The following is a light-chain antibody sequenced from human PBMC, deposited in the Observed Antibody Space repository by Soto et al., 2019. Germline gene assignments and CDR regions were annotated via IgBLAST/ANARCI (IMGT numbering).Light chain of an antibody. Sequence: DIQMTQSPSTLSASIGDRVTITCRASQSISPWLSWYQQKPGKSPKLLIYKVSNLESGVPSRFSGSGSRTEFTLTISSLQPDDFATYYCQHYTIYPVTFGGGTRVEIK. CDR2: KVS. J-gene: IGKJ4*01. CDR3: QHYTIYPVT. V-gene: IGKV1-5*03. CDR1: QSISPW.